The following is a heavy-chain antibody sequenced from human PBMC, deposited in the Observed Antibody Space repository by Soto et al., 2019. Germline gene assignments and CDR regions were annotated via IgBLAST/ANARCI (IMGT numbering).Heavy chain of an antibody. Sequence: SETLSLTCTVSGGSISSYYWSWIRQPPGKGLEWIGYIYYSGSTNYNPSLKSRVTISVDTSKNQFSLKLSSVTAADTAVYYCARRMVVVVPAAIKTYWFDPWGQGTLVTVSS. CDR2: IYYSGST. J-gene: IGHJ5*02. CDR1: GGSISSYY. D-gene: IGHD2-2*01. CDR3: ARRMVVVVPAAIKTYWFDP. V-gene: IGHV4-59*08.